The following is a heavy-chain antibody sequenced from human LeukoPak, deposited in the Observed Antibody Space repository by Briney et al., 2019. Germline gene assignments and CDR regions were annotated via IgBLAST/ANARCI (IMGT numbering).Heavy chain of an antibody. CDR3: TYGGNFDY. J-gene: IGHJ4*02. CDR2: IYSGGDT. Sequence: GGSLRLSCAASGFTVITNYMSWVRQAPGKGLEWVSVIYSGGDTYYADSVKGRFTIPRDNSKNTLSLQMNSLRAEDTALYYCTYGGNFDYWGQGTLVTVSS. D-gene: IGHD4-17*01. CDR1: GFTVITNY. V-gene: IGHV3-66*01.